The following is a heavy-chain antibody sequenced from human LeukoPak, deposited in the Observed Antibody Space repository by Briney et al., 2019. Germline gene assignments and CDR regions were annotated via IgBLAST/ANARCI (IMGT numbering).Heavy chain of an antibody. J-gene: IGHJ5*02. CDR3: ARDGPDRAAWFAP. Sequence: GASVKVSCKASGYTFSSYGIRWVRQAPGQGLEWMGWINDYNGNTNYAQKVQGRVTMTRDPFTSTAYMELRSLRSDDTAVYYCARDGPDRAAWFAPWGQGTLVTVSS. CDR2: INDYNGNT. CDR1: GYTFSSYG. V-gene: IGHV1-18*01. D-gene: IGHD3-22*01.